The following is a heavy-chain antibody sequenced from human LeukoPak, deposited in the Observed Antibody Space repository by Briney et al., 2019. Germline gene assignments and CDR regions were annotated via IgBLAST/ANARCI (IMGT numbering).Heavy chain of an antibody. Sequence: SGTLSLTCAVSGGSISSSNWWSWVRQPPGKGLEWIGEIYHSGSTNYNPSLKSRVTISVDKSKNQLYLKLSSVTAADTAVYYCARDATTVTPYWYFDLWGRGTLVTVFS. V-gene: IGHV4-4*02. J-gene: IGHJ2*01. CDR2: IYHSGST. CDR3: ARDATTVTPYWYFDL. D-gene: IGHD4-17*01. CDR1: GGSISSSNW.